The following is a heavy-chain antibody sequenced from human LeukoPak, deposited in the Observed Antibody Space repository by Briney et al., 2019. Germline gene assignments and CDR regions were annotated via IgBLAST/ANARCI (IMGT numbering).Heavy chain of an antibody. CDR1: GYTFTGYY. CDR2: INPNSGGT. V-gene: IGHV1-2*06. J-gene: IGHJ4*02. Sequence: ASVKVSCKASGYTFTGYYMHWVRQAPGQGLEWMGRINPNSGGTNYAQKFQGRVTMTRDTSISTAYMELSRLRSDDTAVHYCARGWRPTIAVAGLFDYWGQGTLVTVSS. CDR3: ARGWRPTIAVAGLFDY. D-gene: IGHD6-19*01.